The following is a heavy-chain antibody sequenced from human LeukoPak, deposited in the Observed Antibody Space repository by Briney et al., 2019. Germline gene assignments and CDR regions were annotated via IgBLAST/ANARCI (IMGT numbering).Heavy chain of an antibody. D-gene: IGHD6-19*01. J-gene: IGHJ4*02. Sequence: GGSLGLSCAASGFTFSNSAMSWVRQAPGKWLEWVSTLSGSGITTYYADSVKGRFTISRDNSKNMLHLQMSSMTGEDTALYYCVRRGDASSGWGDHDYWGQGALVTVSS. CDR2: LSGSGITT. CDR1: GFTFSNSA. CDR3: VRRGDASSGWGDHDY. V-gene: IGHV3-23*01.